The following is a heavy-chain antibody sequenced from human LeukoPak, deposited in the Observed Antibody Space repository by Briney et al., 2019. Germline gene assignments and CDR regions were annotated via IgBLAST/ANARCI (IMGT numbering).Heavy chain of an antibody. D-gene: IGHD5-12*01. V-gene: IGHV1-69*05. Sequence: ASVKVSCKXSGCTFNNYAFSWVRQAPGQGLEWMGVIIPMFGTVSYSQKFQGRVTVTTDASTDTVYMELSSLKFEDTALYYCARDHSGYSLGYALYYFDYWGQGTLVTVSS. J-gene: IGHJ4*02. CDR1: GCTFNNYA. CDR3: ARDHSGYSLGYALYYFDY. CDR2: IIPMFGTV.